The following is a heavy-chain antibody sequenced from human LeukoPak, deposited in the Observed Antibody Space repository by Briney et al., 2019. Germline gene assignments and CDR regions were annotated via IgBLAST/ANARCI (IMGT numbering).Heavy chain of an antibody. D-gene: IGHD6-13*01. V-gene: IGHV1-69*13. Sequence: ASVKVSCKASGGIFSSNAISWVRQAPGQGLEWMGGIIPIFGSANYAQKFQGRVTITADESTSTAYMELSSLRSEDTAVYYCAFARPGIAAAGTWFDPWGQGTLVTVSS. CDR2: IIPIFGSA. J-gene: IGHJ5*02. CDR3: AFARPGIAAAGTWFDP. CDR1: GGIFSSNA.